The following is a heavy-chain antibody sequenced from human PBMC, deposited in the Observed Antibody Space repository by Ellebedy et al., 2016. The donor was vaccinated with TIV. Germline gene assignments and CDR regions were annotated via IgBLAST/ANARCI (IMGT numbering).Heavy chain of an antibody. V-gene: IGHV3-7*01. CDR3: ARRGSYGDYAVQINSWFDT. CDR2: IYQDGSDE. J-gene: IGHJ5*02. Sequence: PGGSLRLSCIASGFSFRSYWMTWVRQAPGKGLEWVANIYQDGSDEYYVDSVKGRFTISRDNADNSLFLQMNSLRAEDTAVYYCARRGSYGDYAVQINSWFDTWGRGTLVAVSS. CDR1: GFSFRSYW. D-gene: IGHD4-17*01.